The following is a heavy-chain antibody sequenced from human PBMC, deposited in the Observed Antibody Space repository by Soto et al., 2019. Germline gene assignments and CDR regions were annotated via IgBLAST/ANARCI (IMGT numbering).Heavy chain of an antibody. V-gene: IGHV3-30-3*01. Sequence: QVQLVESGGGVVQPGRSLRLSCAASGFTFSSYAMHWVRQAPGKGLEWVAVISYDGSNKYYADSVKGRFTISRDNSKNTLYLQMNSLRAEDTAMYYCARDWCSSTSCYKASSSGGMDVWGQGTTVTVSS. CDR2: ISYDGSNK. CDR1: GFTFSSYA. D-gene: IGHD2-2*02. CDR3: ARDWCSSTSCYKASSSGGMDV. J-gene: IGHJ6*02.